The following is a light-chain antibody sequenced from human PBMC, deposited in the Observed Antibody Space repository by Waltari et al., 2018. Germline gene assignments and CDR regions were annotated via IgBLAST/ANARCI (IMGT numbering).Light chain of an antibody. V-gene: IGLV8-61*01. Sequence: QTVVTQEPSFSVSPGGTVTLTSGLSSGAVSTTYYPSWYQQTPGQAPRTLIYSTNIRSSGVPDRFSGSILGNKAALIITGAQAVDASDYYCLLYMPSGDWLFGGGTKLTVL. CDR1: SGAVSTTYY. J-gene: IGLJ3*02. CDR3: LLYMPSGDWL. CDR2: STN.